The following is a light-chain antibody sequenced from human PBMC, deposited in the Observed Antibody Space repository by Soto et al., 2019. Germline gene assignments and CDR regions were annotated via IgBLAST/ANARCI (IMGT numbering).Light chain of an antibody. V-gene: IGLV2-14*01. J-gene: IGLJ1*01. CDR3: SSFRSGTTL. CDR1: SSDIGGYNF. Sequence: HSALTQPASVSGSPGQSITICCTGTSSDIGGYNFVSWYHQHPGKAPKLMIYEVSNRPSGVSDRFSGSKSGNTASLTISGLQAEDEADYYCSSFRSGTTLFGTGTKV. CDR2: EVS.